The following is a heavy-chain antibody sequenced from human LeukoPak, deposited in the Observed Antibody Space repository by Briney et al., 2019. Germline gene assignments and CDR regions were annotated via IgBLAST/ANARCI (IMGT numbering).Heavy chain of an antibody. Sequence: PGGSLRLSCAASGFTFCSYSMNWVRQAPGKGLEWVPSISSSSSYIYYADTVKGRFTISRDNAKNSLYLQMNSLRTEDTAVYYCARKTYGGNSWYFDYWGQGTLVTVSS. CDR1: GFTFCSYS. CDR3: ARKTYGGNSWYFDY. V-gene: IGHV3-21*01. D-gene: IGHD4-23*01. J-gene: IGHJ4*02. CDR2: ISSSSSYI.